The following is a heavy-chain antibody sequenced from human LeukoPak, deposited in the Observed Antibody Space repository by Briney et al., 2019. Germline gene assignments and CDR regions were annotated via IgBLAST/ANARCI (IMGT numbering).Heavy chain of an antibody. D-gene: IGHD3-22*01. CDR1: GGSVSSYY. CDR2: IYYSGST. CDR3: ARIRVLGGYYDSSGYYYYYMDV. Sequence: PSETLSLTCTVSGGSVSSYYWSWIRQPPEKGLGWIGYIYYSGSTDYNPSLKSRVTISVDTSKNQFSLKLSSVTAADTAVYYCARIRVLGGYYDSSGYYYYYMDVWGKGTTVTVSS. V-gene: IGHV4-59*02. J-gene: IGHJ6*03.